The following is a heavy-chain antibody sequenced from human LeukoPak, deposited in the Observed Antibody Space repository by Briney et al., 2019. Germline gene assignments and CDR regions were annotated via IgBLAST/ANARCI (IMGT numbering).Heavy chain of an antibody. CDR1: GGSISSSSYY. V-gene: IGHV4-39*01. CDR3: AKPSRGWLQFDAFDI. CDR2: IYYSGST. J-gene: IGHJ3*02. Sequence: PSETLSLTCTVSGGSISSSSYYWGWIRQPPGKGLEWIGSIYYSGSTYYNPSLKSRVTISVDTSKNQFSLKLSSVTAADTAVYYCAKPSRGWLQFDAFDIWGQGTMVTGPS. D-gene: IGHD5-24*01.